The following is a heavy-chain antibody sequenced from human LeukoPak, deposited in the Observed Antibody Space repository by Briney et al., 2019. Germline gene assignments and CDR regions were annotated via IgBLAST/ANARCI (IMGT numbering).Heavy chain of an antibody. V-gene: IGHV3-7*01. J-gene: IGHJ3*02. Sequence: GGSLRLSCAASGFTFSSYGMSWVRQAPGKGLEWVANIKQDGSEKYYVDSVKGRFTISRDNAKNSLYLQMNSLRAGDTAVYYCARDGSGWQPHDIWGQGTMVTVSS. CDR2: IKQDGSEK. CDR3: ARDGSGWQPHDI. D-gene: IGHD6-19*01. CDR1: GFTFSSYG.